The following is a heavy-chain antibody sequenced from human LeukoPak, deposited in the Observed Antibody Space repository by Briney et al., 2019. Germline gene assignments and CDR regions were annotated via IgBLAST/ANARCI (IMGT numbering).Heavy chain of an antibody. CDR1: GYTFSGYY. Sequence: ASVKVSCKASGYTFSGYYMHWVRQAPGQGLEWMGWINPNSGGTYYAQKFQGRVTMTRDTSISTAYMELSRLRSDDTAVFYCARVAHNYDLLTGYYPYLDYFDFWGQGTLVTVSS. CDR2: INPNSGGT. D-gene: IGHD3-9*01. J-gene: IGHJ4*02. V-gene: IGHV1-2*02. CDR3: ARVAHNYDLLTGYYPYLDYFDF.